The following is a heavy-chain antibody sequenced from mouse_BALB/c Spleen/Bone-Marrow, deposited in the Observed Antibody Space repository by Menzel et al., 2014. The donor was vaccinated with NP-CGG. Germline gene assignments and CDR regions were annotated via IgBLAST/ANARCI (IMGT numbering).Heavy chain of an antibody. CDR2: IYPGDGST. D-gene: IGHD3-1*01. Sequence: QVQLQQSGPELVKPGASVKMSCKASGYTFTSYFIHWVKQRPGLGLEWIGWIYPGDGSTNYNEKFKGKTTLTADKSSSTAYMLLSSLTSEDSAIYFCARGAPYYFDYWGQGTTLTVSS. J-gene: IGHJ2*01. CDR1: GYTFTSYF. V-gene: IGHV1S56*01. CDR3: ARGAPYYFDY.